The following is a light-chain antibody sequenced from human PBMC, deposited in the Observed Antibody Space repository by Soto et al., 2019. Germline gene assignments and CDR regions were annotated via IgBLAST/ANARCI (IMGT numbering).Light chain of an antibody. CDR1: QSISSW. CDR2: KAS. CDR3: QQYNSYWT. Sequence: DIPMTQSPSTLSASVGDRVTITCRASQSISSWVAWYQQKPGKAPKLLISKASSLESGVPSRFSGSVSGTEFTLTISSLQPDDFATYYCQQYNSYWTFGQGTKVEIK. V-gene: IGKV1-5*03. J-gene: IGKJ1*01.